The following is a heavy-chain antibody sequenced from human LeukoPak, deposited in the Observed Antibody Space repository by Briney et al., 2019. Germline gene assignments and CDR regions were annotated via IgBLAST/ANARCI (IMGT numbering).Heavy chain of an antibody. CDR2: ISSSSSYI. J-gene: IGHJ4*02. D-gene: IGHD6-25*01. CDR3: ARGGRLLYYFDY. V-gene: IGHV3-21*01. Sequence: KPGGSLRLSCAASGFTFSSYSMNWARQAPGKGLEWVSSISSSSSYIYYADSVKGRFTISRDNAKNSLYLQMNSLRAEDTAVYYCARGGRLLYYFDYWGQGTLVTVSS. CDR1: GFTFSSYS.